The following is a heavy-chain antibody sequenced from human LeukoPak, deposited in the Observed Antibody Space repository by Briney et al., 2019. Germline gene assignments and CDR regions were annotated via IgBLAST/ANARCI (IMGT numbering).Heavy chain of an antibody. CDR2: ISSSSSYI. V-gene: IGHV3-21*01. Sequence: PGGSLRLSCAASGFTFSSYSMNWVRQAPGKGLEGVSSISSSSSYIYYADSVKGRFTISRDNAKNSLYLQMNSLRAEDTAVYYCARDMYYDSSGSTYYYYGMDVWGQGTTVTVSS. CDR3: ARDMYYDSSGSTYYYYGMDV. D-gene: IGHD3-22*01. CDR1: GFTFSSYS. J-gene: IGHJ6*02.